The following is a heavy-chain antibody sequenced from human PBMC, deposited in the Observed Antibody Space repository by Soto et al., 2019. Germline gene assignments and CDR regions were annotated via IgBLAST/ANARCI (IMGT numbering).Heavy chain of an antibody. CDR1: GDSISRGGYF. D-gene: IGHD1-26*01. CDR3: ARGILRPNHYMDV. Sequence: QVQLQESGPGLVKPSQTLSLTCIVSGDSISRGGYFWTWIRQHPGKGLEWIGYIYDSGSAFYNPSRKSRVTMSVDTSKNQFSLNLRSVTAADMAVFYCARGILRPNHYMDVWGKGTAVAVS. V-gene: IGHV4-31*03. CDR2: IYDSGSA. J-gene: IGHJ6*03.